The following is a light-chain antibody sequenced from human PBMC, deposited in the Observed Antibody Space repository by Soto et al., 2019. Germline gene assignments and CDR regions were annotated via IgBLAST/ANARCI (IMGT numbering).Light chain of an antibody. V-gene: IGKV3-15*01. Sequence: EIVMTQSPGTLSLSPGERATLSCRASQSVSSNLAWYQQKPGQAPRLLIYGASTRATGIPARFSGSGSGTGFTLTISSLQSEDFAVYYCQQYNNWPPTFGQGTKVDIK. CDR3: QQYNNWPPT. CDR1: QSVSSN. CDR2: GAS. J-gene: IGKJ1*01.